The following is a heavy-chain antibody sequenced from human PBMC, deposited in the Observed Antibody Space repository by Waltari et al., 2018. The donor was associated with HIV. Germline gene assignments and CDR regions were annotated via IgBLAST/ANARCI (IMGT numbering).Heavy chain of an antibody. Sequence: QVQLQESGPGLVKPSGTMSLTCAVSGGSISSSNWWSWVRQPPGKGLEGIGEIYHSGHTNYNPSLKSRVTISVDKSKNQFALKLSSVTAADTAVYYCARDLYGGPYYYGMDVWGQGTTVTVSS. V-gene: IGHV4-4*02. D-gene: IGHD4-17*01. CDR2: IYHSGHT. CDR3: ARDLYGGPYYYGMDV. CDR1: GGSISSSNW. J-gene: IGHJ6*02.